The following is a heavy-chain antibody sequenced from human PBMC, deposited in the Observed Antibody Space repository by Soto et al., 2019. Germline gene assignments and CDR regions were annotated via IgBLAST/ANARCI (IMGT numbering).Heavy chain of an antibody. J-gene: IGHJ6*02. CDR1: GFTFSSYA. Sequence: LRLSCAASGFTFSSYAMHWVRQAPGKGLEWVAVISYDGSNKYYADSVKGRFTISRDNSKNTLYLQMNSLRAEDTAVYYCARDSRRGDFYYYGMDVWGQGTTVTVSS. D-gene: IGHD1-1*01. V-gene: IGHV3-30-3*01. CDR2: ISYDGSNK. CDR3: ARDSRRGDFYYYGMDV.